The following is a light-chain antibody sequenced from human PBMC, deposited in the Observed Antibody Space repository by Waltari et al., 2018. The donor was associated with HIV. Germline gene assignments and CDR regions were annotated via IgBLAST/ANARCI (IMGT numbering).Light chain of an antibody. J-gene: IGKJ3*01. CDR3: YQYYSSPWN. CDR1: PSGLFSSNNKNH. Sequence: DIVLTPSPASLAASLGERDPIHCQSSPSGLFSSNNKNHLAWYQQKPGQPPRQLIYWASTRESGVPDRFSGSGAGTDVTLTISSLQAEDEAVYYCYQYYSSPWNFGPGTKVDI. V-gene: IGKV4-1*01. CDR2: WAS.